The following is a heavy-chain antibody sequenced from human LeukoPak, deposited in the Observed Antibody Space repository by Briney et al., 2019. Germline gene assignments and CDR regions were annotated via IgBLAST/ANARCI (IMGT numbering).Heavy chain of an antibody. Sequence: GGSLRLSCAASGFTFSSYAMSWVRQAPGKGLEWVSAISGSGGGTYYADSVKGRFTISRDNSKNTLYLQMNSLRAEDTAVYYCAKDPGVAVAGTRQFDYWGQGTLVTVSS. J-gene: IGHJ4*02. D-gene: IGHD6-19*01. CDR3: AKDPGVAVAGTRQFDY. CDR2: ISGSGGGT. V-gene: IGHV3-23*01. CDR1: GFTFSSYA.